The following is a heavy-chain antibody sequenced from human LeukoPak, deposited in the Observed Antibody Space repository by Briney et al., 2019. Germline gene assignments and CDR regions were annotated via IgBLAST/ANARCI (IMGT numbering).Heavy chain of an antibody. CDR1: GFTLSSNY. CDR2: IHRGGTT. J-gene: IGHJ4*02. V-gene: IGHV3-53*01. D-gene: IGHD3-10*01. CDR3: ARDGYSGSGSLFDY. Sequence: GGSLRLSCAASGFTLSSNYMNWVRQAPGKGLEWVSVIHRGGTTYYADPVKGRFTISRDNSKNTLYLQMNSLRSEDTAVYYCARDGYSGSGSLFDYWGQGTLVTVSS.